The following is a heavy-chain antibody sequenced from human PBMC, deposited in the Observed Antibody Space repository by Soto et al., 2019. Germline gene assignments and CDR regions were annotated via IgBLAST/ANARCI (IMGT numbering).Heavy chain of an antibody. D-gene: IGHD3-10*01. CDR2: IYYSGST. J-gene: IGHJ4*02. V-gene: IGHV4-59*01. CDR3: ARGWGVIWRSTCYFDR. CDR1: GGSINNYY. Sequence: SETLSLTCTVSGGSINNYYWNWIRQPPGKGLEWIGYIYYSGSTNYNSSLSSRVTMSVDTSKNQFSLRLNSVTAADTAVYYCARGWGVIWRSTCYFDRWGQGTLVTVSS.